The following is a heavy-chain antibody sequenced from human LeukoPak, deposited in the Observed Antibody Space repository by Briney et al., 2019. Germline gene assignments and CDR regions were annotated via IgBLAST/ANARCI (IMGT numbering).Heavy chain of an antibody. CDR1: GYTFTSYD. J-gene: IGHJ6*03. CDR3: ARGRWVTIFGVVHYYYYMDV. CDR2: MNPNSGNT. D-gene: IGHD3-3*01. Sequence: ASVKVSCKASGYTFTSYDINWARQATGQGLEWMGWMNPNSGNTGYAQKFQGRVTITRNTSISTAYMELSSLRSEDTAVYYCARGRWVTIFGVVHYYYYMDVWGKGTTVSVSS. V-gene: IGHV1-8*03.